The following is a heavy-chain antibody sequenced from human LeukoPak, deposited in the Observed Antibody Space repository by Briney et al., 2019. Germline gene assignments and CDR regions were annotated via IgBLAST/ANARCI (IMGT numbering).Heavy chain of an antibody. CDR1: GFSFSTFA. Sequence: PGGSLRLSCAASGFSFSTFAMNWVRQAPGKGLEWLSFIRFDGSKQYYADSVRGQFTTSRDSSKNTLYLQMNSLRADDTAVYYCKKDGGSGWVLEYYFESWGPGTLVSVST. CDR2: IRFDGSKQ. V-gene: IGHV3-30*02. J-gene: IGHJ4*02. D-gene: IGHD6-19*01. CDR3: KKDGGSGWVLEYYFES.